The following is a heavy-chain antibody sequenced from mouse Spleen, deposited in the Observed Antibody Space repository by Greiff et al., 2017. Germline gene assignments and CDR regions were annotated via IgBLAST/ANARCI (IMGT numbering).Heavy chain of an antibody. V-gene: IGHV5-9*01. CDR3: ARTTVVAPTAFYFDY. CDR1: GFTFSSYA. J-gene: IGHJ2*01. D-gene: IGHD1-1*01. CDR2: ISSGGGNT. Sequence: EVMLVESGGGLVKLGGSLKLSCAASGFTFSSYAMSWVRQTPEKRLEWVATISSGGGNTYYPDSVKGRFTISRDNAKNTLYLQMSSLKSEDTAMYYCARTTVVAPTAFYFDYWGQGTTLTVSS.